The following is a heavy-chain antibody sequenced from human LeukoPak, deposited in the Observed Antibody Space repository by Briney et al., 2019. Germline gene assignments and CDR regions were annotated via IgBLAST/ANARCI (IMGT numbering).Heavy chain of an antibody. Sequence: GRSLRLSCAASGFTFGSYGMHWVRQAPGKGLEWVAVIWYDGSNKYYADSVKGRFTISRDNSKNTLYLQMNSLRAEDTAVYYCARDPSIAAAGTLIDYWGQGTLVTVSS. CDR1: GFTFGSYG. D-gene: IGHD6-13*01. CDR3: ARDPSIAAAGTLIDY. CDR2: IWYDGSNK. V-gene: IGHV3-33*01. J-gene: IGHJ4*02.